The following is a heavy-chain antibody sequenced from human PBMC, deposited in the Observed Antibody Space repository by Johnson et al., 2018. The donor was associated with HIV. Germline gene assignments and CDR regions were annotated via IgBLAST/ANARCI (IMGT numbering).Heavy chain of an antibody. CDR2: IWYDGSNK. J-gene: IGHJ3*02. D-gene: IGHD6-25*01. CDR1: GFTFSSYG. Sequence: QMQLVESGGGVVQPGRSLRLSCAASGFTFSSYGMHWVRQAPGKGLAWVAVIWYDGSNKYYADSVKGRFTISRDNSKNTLYLQMNSLRADDTAVYYCAKDSATDPLDSWGQGTMVTVSS. V-gene: IGHV3-33*06. CDR3: AKDSATDPLDS.